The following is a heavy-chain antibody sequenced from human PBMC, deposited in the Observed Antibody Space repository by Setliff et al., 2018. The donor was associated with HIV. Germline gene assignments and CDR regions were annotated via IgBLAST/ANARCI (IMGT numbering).Heavy chain of an antibody. CDR3: AGDSYDTSGIDAFYI. CDR2: INAGNGNT. CDR1: GYIFTNYA. Sequence: GASVKVSCKASGYIFTNYAMHWVRQAPGQRLEWMGWINAGNGNTKYSQKFQGRVTITRDTSATTAYMELSSLRSEDTAVYYCAGDSYDTSGIDAFYIWGQGTMVTVSS. D-gene: IGHD3-22*01. V-gene: IGHV1-3*01. J-gene: IGHJ3*02.